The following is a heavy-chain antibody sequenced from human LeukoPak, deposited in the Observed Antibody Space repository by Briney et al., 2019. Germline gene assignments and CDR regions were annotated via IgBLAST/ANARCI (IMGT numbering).Heavy chain of an antibody. J-gene: IGHJ5*02. CDR3: ARHRGPAAGRFDP. V-gene: IGHV4-39*01. Sequence: SETLSLTCTVSGGSISSSSHYWGWIRQPPGKGLEWIANINYGGTTYYNPSLKSRVTISVGTSTNQFSLNLYSVTATDTAVYYCARHRGPAAGRFDPWGQGTLVTVSS. CDR1: GGSISSSSHY. CDR2: INYGGTT. D-gene: IGHD6-13*01.